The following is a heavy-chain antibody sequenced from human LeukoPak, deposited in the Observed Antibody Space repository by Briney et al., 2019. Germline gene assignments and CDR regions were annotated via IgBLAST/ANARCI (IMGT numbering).Heavy chain of an antibody. CDR3: ARVKSMEWLLDCDY. D-gene: IGHD3-3*01. J-gene: IGHJ4*02. CDR1: GFTFSSYA. V-gene: IGHV3-30*04. Sequence: PGGSLRLSCAVSGFTFSSYAMHWVRQALGKRLEWVAGISYDGSNKYYADSVKGRFTISRDNSKNTLYLQMNSLRAEDTAVYYCARVKSMEWLLDCDYWGQGTLVTVSS. CDR2: ISYDGSNK.